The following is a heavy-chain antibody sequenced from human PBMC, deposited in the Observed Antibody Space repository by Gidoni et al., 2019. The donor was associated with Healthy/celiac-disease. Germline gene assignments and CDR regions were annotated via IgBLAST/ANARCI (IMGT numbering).Heavy chain of an antibody. D-gene: IGHD3-10*01. V-gene: IGHV3-23*04. CDR2: ISGSGGST. J-gene: IGHJ6*02. CDR1: GFPFSSYA. Sequence: EVQLVESGGGLVQPGGSLRLSCAASGFPFSSYAMSGVRQAPGKGLEWVSAISGSGGSTYYADSVKGRFTISRDNSKNTLYLQMNSLRAEDTAVYYCAKWEAAYTMVRGMDVWGQGTTVTVSS. CDR3: AKWEAAYTMVRGMDV.